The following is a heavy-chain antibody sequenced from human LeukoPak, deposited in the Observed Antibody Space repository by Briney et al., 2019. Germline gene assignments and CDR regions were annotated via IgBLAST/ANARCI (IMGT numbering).Heavy chain of an antibody. J-gene: IGHJ6*02. CDR2: IYYSGST. V-gene: IGHV4-59*01. Sequence: SETLSLTCTVSGGSISSYYWSWIRQPPGKGLEWIGYIYYSGSTNYNPSLKSPVTISVDTSRNQFSLKLSSVTAADTAVYYCARGRDYSYYYGMDVWGQGTTVTVSS. CDR3: ARGRDYSYYYGMDV. D-gene: IGHD4-11*01. CDR1: GGSISSYY.